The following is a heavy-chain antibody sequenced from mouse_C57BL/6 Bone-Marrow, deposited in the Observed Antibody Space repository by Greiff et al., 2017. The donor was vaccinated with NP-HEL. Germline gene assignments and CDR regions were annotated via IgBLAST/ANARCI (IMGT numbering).Heavy chain of an antibody. CDR1: SYTFTSYW. CDR3: AREGDAMDY. J-gene: IGHJ4*01. Sequence: VQLQQPGAELVRPGTSVKLSCKASSYTFTSYWMHWVKQRPGQGLEWIGVIDPSDSYTNYNQKFKGKATLTVDTSSSTAYMQLSSLTSEDSAVYYCAREGDAMDYWGQGTSVTVSS. V-gene: IGHV1-59*01. CDR2: IDPSDSYT.